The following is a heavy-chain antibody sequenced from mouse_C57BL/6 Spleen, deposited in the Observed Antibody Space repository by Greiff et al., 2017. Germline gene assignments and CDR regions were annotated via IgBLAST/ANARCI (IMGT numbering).Heavy chain of an antibody. J-gene: IGHJ4*01. CDR1: GYTFTDYY. CDR2: IYPGSGNT. CDR3: ARSGAQATDYYAMDY. Sequence: VQLQESGAELVRPGASVKLSCKASGYTFTDYYINWVKQRPGQGLEWIARIYPGSGNTYYNEKFKGKATLTAEKSSSTAYMQLSSLTSEDSAVYFCARSGAQATDYYAMDYWGQGTSVSVSS. V-gene: IGHV1-76*01. D-gene: IGHD3-2*02.